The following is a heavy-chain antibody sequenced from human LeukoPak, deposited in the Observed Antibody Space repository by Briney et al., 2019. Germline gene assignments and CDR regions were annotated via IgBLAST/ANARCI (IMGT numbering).Heavy chain of an antibody. Sequence: GGSLRLSCAASGFTFSSYAMSWVRQAPGKGLEWVSAISGSGGSTYYADSVKGRFTISRDNSKNTLYLQMGSLRAEDMAVYYCARIPGSSSWYPTMDVWGKGTTVTVSS. CDR1: GFTFSSYA. CDR2: ISGSGGST. CDR3: ARIPGSSSWYPTMDV. D-gene: IGHD6-13*01. V-gene: IGHV3-23*01. J-gene: IGHJ6*03.